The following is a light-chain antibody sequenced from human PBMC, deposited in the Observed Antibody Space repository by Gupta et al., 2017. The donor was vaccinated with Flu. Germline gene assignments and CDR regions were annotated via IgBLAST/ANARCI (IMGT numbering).Light chain of an antibody. CDR2: AAS. CDR3: QQLNSYPRT. V-gene: IGKV1-9*01. J-gene: IGKJ2*01. Sequence: PTFLSASVGDRVTITCRASQGISSYLAWYQQKPGKAPKLLIYAASTLQSGVPSRFSGSGSGTEFTLTISSLQPEDFATYYCQQLNSYPRTFGQGTKLEIK. CDR1: QGISSY.